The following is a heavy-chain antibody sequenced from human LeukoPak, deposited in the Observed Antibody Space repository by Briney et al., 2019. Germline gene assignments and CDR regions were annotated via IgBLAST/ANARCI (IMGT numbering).Heavy chain of an antibody. V-gene: IGHV5-51*01. D-gene: IGHD2-2*02. CDR3: ARRGVYCSRTSCYTPYYFNY. CDR2: IYPGDSDT. Sequence: GVSLKISCKGSGYNFTSYWIGWVRQMPGKGLEWMGIIYPGDSDTRYSPSFQGQVTISADKSISTAYLQWSSLKASDTAMYYCARRGVYCSRTSCYTPYYFNYWGQGTLVTVSS. CDR1: GYNFTSYW. J-gene: IGHJ4*02.